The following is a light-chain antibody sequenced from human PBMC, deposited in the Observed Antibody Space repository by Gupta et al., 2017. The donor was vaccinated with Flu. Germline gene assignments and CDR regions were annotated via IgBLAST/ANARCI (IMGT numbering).Light chain of an antibody. Sequence: QSVLPQPPSSPGTPGPTVTIPCSGSSSNIGSNTVNWYQQLPGTAPKLLIYSNNQRPSGVPDRFSGSKSGTSASLAISGLQSEDEADYYCAAWDDSLNGFWVFGGGTKLTVL. CDR3: AAWDDSLNGFWV. J-gene: IGLJ3*02. V-gene: IGLV1-44*01. CDR2: SNN. CDR1: SSNIGSNT.